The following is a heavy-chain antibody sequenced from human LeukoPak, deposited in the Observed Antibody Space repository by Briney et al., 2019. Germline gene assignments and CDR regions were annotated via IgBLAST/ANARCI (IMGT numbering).Heavy chain of an antibody. CDR1: GGSISSSSYY. CDR2: IYYSGST. CDR3: ARQSPRCSSTSCYDAFDI. V-gene: IGHV4-39*01. D-gene: IGHD2-2*01. Sequence: KPSETLSLTCTVSGGSISSSSYYWGWIRQPPGKGLEWIGSIYYSGSTYYNPSLKSRVTISVDTSKNQFSLKLSSVTAADTAVYYCARQSPRCSSTSCYDAFDIWGQGTMVTVSS. J-gene: IGHJ3*02.